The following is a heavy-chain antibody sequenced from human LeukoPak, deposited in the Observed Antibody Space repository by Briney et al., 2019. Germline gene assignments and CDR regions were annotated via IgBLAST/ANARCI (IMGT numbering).Heavy chain of an antibody. CDR1: VGSINNSTYF. J-gene: IGHJ4*02. Sequence: SETLSLTCTVSVGSINNSTYFWGWIRQPPGKGLEWMASVYYIGNTYYNPSLKRPVTISIDTSKNQFSLKLSPVTAADTALYYCARLDPPTPLWPRLYFVYWGQGLLVCVSS. V-gene: IGHV4-39*07. D-gene: IGHD5-18*01. CDR2: VYYIGNT. CDR3: ARLDPPTPLWPRLYFVY.